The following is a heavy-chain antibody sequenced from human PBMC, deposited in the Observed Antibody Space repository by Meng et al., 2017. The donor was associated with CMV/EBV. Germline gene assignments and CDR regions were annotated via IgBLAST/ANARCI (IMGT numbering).Heavy chain of an antibody. D-gene: IGHD1-26*01. J-gene: IGHJ4*02. CDR3: ASEVGATTAFDY. CDR2: IYHSGGT. Sequence: CAGPGGSLSSSNWWSWVRQPPGRGLEWIGEIYHSGGTNYNPSLKSRVTISVDKSKNQFSLKLSSVTAADTAVYYCASEVGATTAFDYWGQGTLVTVSS. CDR1: GGSLSSSNW. V-gene: IGHV4-4*02.